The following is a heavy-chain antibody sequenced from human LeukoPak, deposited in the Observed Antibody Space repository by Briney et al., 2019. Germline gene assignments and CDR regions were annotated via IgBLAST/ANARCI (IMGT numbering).Heavy chain of an antibody. CDR2: INGDGSTT. V-gene: IGHV3-74*01. CDR1: GFSFSSYW. Sequence: GESLRLSCVASGFSFSSYWMYWVRQAPGKGLVVVYRINGDGSTTHYADSVKGRFTISRDNAKKTLYLQMNSLRAEDTAVYYCARAHHNYYGGCYDHWGRGTLVTVSS. J-gene: IGHJ4*02. D-gene: IGHD4-23*01. CDR3: ARAHHNYYGGCYDH.